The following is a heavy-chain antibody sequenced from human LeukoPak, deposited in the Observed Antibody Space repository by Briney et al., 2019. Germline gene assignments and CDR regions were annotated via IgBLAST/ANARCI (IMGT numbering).Heavy chain of an antibody. D-gene: IGHD2-21*01. CDR2: IYYSGGT. CDR1: GGSISSYY. Sequence: SETLSLTCTVSGGSISSYYWSWIRQPPGKGLEWIGYIYYSGGTNYNPSLKSRVTISVDTSKNQFSLKLSSVTAADTAVYYCAREDGGGAFDIWGQGTMVTVSS. CDR3: AREDGGGAFDI. J-gene: IGHJ3*02. V-gene: IGHV4-59*01.